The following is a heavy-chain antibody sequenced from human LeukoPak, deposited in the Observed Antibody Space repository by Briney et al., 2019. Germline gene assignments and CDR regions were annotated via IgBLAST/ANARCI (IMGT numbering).Heavy chain of an antibody. CDR2: IYHSGST. CDR3: ARDLTQQLVPRGWFDP. J-gene: IGHJ5*02. Sequence: SETLSLTCAVSGYSISSGYYWGWIRQPPGKGLEWIGSIYHSGSTYYNPSLKSRVTISVDTSKNQSSLKLSSVTAADTAVYYCARDLTQQLVPRGWFDPWGQGTLVTVSS. V-gene: IGHV4-38-2*02. D-gene: IGHD6-13*01. CDR1: GYSISSGYY.